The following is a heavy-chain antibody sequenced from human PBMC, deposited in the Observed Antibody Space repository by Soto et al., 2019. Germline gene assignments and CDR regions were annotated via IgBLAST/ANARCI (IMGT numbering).Heavy chain of an antibody. D-gene: IGHD2-2*01. J-gene: IGHJ6*02. CDR1: GGTFSTYT. Sequence: QVQLVQSGAEVKKPGSSVKVSCKASGGTFSTYTINWVRQAPGQGLEWMGGIIPMLGTANYAQKFQGRVTITTDESTSTAYMELSSLRSEDTALYSSARRYCISTSCHFYGMDVWGQGTTVTVSS. CDR3: ARRYCISTSCHFYGMDV. CDR2: IIPMLGTA. V-gene: IGHV1-69*16.